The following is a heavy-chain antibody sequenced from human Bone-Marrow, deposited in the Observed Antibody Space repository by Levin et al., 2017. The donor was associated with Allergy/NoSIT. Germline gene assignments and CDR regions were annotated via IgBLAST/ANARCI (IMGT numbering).Heavy chain of an antibody. D-gene: IGHD2-15*01. Sequence: ASVKVSCKASGGTFSSYAISWVRQAPGQGLEWMGGIIPIFGTANYAQKFQGRVTITADESTSTAYMELSSLRSEDTAVYYCAGLLPGRAFDIWGQGTMVTVSS. CDR2: IIPIFGTA. V-gene: IGHV1-69*13. CDR3: AGLLPGRAFDI. J-gene: IGHJ3*02. CDR1: GGTFSSYA.